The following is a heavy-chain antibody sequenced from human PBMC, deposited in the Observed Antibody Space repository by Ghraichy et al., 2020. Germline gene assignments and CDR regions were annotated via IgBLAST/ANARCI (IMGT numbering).Heavy chain of an antibody. J-gene: IGHJ3*02. CDR3: AHRNQLLFRDAFDI. Sequence: SGPTLVKPTQTLTLTCTFSGFSLSTSGVGVGWIRQPPGKALEWLALIYWNDDKRYSPSLKSRLTITKDTSKNQVVLTMTNMDPVDTATYYCAHRNQLLFRDAFDIWGQGTMVTVSS. V-gene: IGHV2-5*01. D-gene: IGHD2-2*01. CDR1: GFSLSTSGVG. CDR2: IYWNDDK.